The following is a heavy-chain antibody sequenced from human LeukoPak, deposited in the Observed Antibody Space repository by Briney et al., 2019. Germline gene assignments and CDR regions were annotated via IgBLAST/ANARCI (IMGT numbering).Heavy chain of an antibody. J-gene: IGHJ4*02. CDR1: GFTFSNYA. D-gene: IGHD3-9*01. V-gene: IGHV3-23*01. Sequence: GASLRLSCAASGFTFSNYAMSWVRQAPGKGLEWVSAVSGRDTSTYYTDSVKGRFIISRDNSKNTLYLQMNSLSAEDTAIYYCAKWGDYDVLTGYYDSDYWGQGTLVTVSS. CDR2: VSGRDTST. CDR3: AKWGDYDVLTGYYDSDY.